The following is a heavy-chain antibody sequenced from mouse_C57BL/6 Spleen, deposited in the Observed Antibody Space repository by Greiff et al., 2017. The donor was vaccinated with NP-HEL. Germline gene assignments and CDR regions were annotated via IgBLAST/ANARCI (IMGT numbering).Heavy chain of an antibody. CDR3: ARIKKIVATYFDY. CDR2: TNPTNGRT. V-gene: IGHV1S81*02. Sequence: QVQLQQSGAELVKAGASVKMSCKASGYTFTSYWMHWVKQRLGQGLEWFAETNPTNGRTYYNEKFKSKATLTVDNSYSTDYILLIGPTFEDSAVYYCARIKKIVATYFDYWGQGTTLTVSS. CDR1: GYTFTSYW. D-gene: IGHD1-1*01. J-gene: IGHJ2*01.